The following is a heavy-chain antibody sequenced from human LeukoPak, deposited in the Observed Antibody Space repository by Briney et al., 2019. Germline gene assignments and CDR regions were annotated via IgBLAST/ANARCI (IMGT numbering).Heavy chain of an antibody. D-gene: IGHD1-26*01. J-gene: IGHJ4*02. CDR2: ISSSGSTI. CDR1: GFTFSSYE. V-gene: IGHV3-48*03. CDR3: ARGGGSYPFFDY. Sequence: GGSLRLSCAASGFTFSSYEMNWVRQAPGKGLEWVSYISSSGSTIYYADSVKGRFTISRDNAKNSLYLQMNSLRAEDTAVYYCARGGGSYPFFDYWGQGTLATVSS.